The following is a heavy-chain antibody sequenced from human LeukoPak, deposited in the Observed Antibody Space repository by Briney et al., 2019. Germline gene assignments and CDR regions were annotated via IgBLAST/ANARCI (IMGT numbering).Heavy chain of an antibody. CDR3: ARGCPNALDYYYLDY. Sequence: SETLSLTCAVSGGSFSGYYWSWIRQPPGKGLEWIGEVNHSGSTSYNPSLKSRVTVSVDTSKNQISLKLSSVTAADTAMYYCARGCPNALDYYYLDYWGQGNLLTVSS. D-gene: IGHD4/OR15-4a*01. CDR2: VNHSGST. V-gene: IGHV4-34*01. J-gene: IGHJ4*02. CDR1: GGSFSGYY.